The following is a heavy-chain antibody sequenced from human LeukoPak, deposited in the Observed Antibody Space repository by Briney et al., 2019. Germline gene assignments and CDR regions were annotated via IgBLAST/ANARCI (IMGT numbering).Heavy chain of an antibody. CDR2: LKQDGSKK. V-gene: IGHV3-7*01. Sequence: GGNLRFYCAAYGFTFSSNWMSWVPHAQGNGLEGVTNLKQDGSKKYYVDYVKVRFTMSRDNAKNSLYLQMKSLRDADKAEYYCASRGYYRYYFDYWGQGTLVTVSS. CDR3: ASRGYYRYYFDY. D-gene: IGHD3-22*01. J-gene: IGHJ4*02. CDR1: GFTFSSNW.